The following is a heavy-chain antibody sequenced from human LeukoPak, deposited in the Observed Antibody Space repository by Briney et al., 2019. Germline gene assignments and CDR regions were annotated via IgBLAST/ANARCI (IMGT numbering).Heavy chain of an antibody. D-gene: IGHD6-19*01. Sequence: ASVKVSCKASGYTFTGYYMHWVRQAPGQRLEWMGWINAGNGNTKYSQEFQGRVTITRDTSASTAYMELSSLRSEDMAVYYCARSRGHSSGWYYFDYWGQGTLVTVSS. CDR1: GYTFTGYY. CDR3: ARSRGHSSGWYYFDY. CDR2: INAGNGNT. J-gene: IGHJ4*02. V-gene: IGHV1-3*03.